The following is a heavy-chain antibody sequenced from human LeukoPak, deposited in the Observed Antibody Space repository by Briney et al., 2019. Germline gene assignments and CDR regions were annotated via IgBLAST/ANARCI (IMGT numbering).Heavy chain of an antibody. CDR3: AREGIHPKGGFDY. CDR2: IYYSGST. D-gene: IGHD2-21*01. V-gene: IGHV4-61*01. CDR1: GGSISSSSYC. Sequence: SETLSLTCTVSGGSISSSSYCWGWIRQPPGKGLEWIGYIYYSGSTNYNPSLKSRVTISVDTSKNQFSLKLSSVTAADTAVYYCAREGIHPKGGFDYWGQGTLVTVSS. J-gene: IGHJ4*02.